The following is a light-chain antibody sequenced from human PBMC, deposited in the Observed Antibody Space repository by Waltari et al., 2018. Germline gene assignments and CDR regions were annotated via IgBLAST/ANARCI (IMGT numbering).Light chain of an antibody. V-gene: IGLV2-23*01. Sequence: QSALTQPASVPGSPGQSNTISCPGTTSEASWYQQHPGKVPKLILYDGNKRPSGISNRFSGSKSADAASLTISGLQADDEADYYCSCFTTTNTLVFGGGTKVTVL. CDR1: TSEA. CDR3: SCFTTTNTLV. J-gene: IGLJ2*01. CDR2: DGN.